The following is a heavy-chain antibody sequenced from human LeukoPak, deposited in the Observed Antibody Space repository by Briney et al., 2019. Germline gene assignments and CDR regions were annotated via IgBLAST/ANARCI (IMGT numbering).Heavy chain of an antibody. D-gene: IGHD3-3*01. CDR3: AKDGLQSLEWLPPLNY. V-gene: IGHV3-23*01. Sequence: AGGSLRLSCAASGFTLSSYAMSWVRQAPGKGLEWVSLISGNAGSTYYADSVKGRFTISRDITKNTLYLQMNSLRAEDTATYYCAKDGLQSLEWLPPLNYWGQGTLVTVSS. CDR2: ISGNAGST. CDR1: GFTLSSYA. J-gene: IGHJ4*02.